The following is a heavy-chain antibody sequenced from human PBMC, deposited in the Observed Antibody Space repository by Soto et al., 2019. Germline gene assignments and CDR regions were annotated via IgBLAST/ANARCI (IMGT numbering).Heavy chain of an antibody. J-gene: IGHJ5*02. Sequence: PGGSLRLSCAASGFTFSSYAMHWVRQAPGKGLEWVAVISYDGSNKYYADSVKGRFTISRDNSKNTLYLQMNSLRAEDTAVYYCARDPTYYDFWSGYSRSDPWGQGTLVTVSS. V-gene: IGHV3-30-3*01. CDR1: GFTFSSYA. CDR3: ARDPTYYDFWSGYSRSDP. CDR2: ISYDGSNK. D-gene: IGHD3-3*01.